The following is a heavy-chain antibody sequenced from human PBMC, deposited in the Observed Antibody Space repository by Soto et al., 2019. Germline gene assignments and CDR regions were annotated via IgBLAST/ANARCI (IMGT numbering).Heavy chain of an antibody. CDR2: ISWDGGST. V-gene: IGHV3-43*01. CDR3: AKDILTPGYCSSTSCYTGGFDY. J-gene: IGHJ4*02. D-gene: IGHD2-2*02. CDR1: GFTFDDYT. Sequence: PGGSLRLSCAASGFTFDDYTMHWVRQAPGKGLEWVSLISWDGGSTYYADSVKGRFTISRDNSKNSLYLQMNSLRTEDTALYYCAKDILTPGYCSSTSCYTGGFDYWGQGTLVTVS.